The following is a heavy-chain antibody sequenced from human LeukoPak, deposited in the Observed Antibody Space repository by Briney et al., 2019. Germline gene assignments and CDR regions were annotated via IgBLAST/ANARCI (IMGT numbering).Heavy chain of an antibody. CDR3: AKDFYDSSGYSSPTDY. D-gene: IGHD3-22*01. V-gene: IGHV3-30*02. J-gene: IGHJ4*02. CDR1: GFTFSSYG. Sequence: GGSLRLSCAAFGFTFSSYGMHWVRQAPGKGLEWVAFIRYDGSDKYYADSVKGRFTISRDNSKNTLYLQVNSLRAEDTAVYYCAKDFYDSSGYSSPTDYWGQGTLVTVSS. CDR2: IRYDGSDK.